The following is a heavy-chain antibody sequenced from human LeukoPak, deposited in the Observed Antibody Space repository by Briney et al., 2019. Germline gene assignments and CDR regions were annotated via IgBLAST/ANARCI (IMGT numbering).Heavy chain of an antibody. V-gene: IGHV4-39*01. D-gene: IGHD2-2*02. J-gene: IGHJ6*03. Sequence: SETLSLTCTVSGGSISSSSYYWGWIRQPPGKGLEWIGSIYYSGSTYYNPSLKSRVTISVDTSKNRFSLKLSSVTAADTAVYYCARVYCSSTSCYTYYYYMDVWGKGTTVTVSS. CDR1: GGSISSSSYY. CDR3: ARVYCSSTSCYTYYYYMDV. CDR2: IYYSGST.